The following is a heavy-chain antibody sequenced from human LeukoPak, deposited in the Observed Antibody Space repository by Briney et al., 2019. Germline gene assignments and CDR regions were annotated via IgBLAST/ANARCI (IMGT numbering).Heavy chain of an antibody. D-gene: IGHD3-10*01. CDR1: GFTFSSYR. Sequence: GGSLRLSFAASGFTFSSYRMNWVRQAPGKGLEWVSYISTSSSTIYYADSVKGRFTISRDNAKNSLYLQMNSLRAEDTAVYYCARDRGLWFGGEYYFDYWGQGTLVTVSS. CDR2: ISTSSSTI. V-gene: IGHV3-48*01. CDR3: ARDRGLWFGGEYYFDY. J-gene: IGHJ4*02.